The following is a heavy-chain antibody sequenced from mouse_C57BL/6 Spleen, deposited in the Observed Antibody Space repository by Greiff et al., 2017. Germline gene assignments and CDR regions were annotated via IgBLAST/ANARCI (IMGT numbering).Heavy chain of an antibody. V-gene: IGHV1-69*01. J-gene: IGHJ2*01. D-gene: IGHD2-2*01. Sequence: VQLQQPGAELVMPGASVKLSCKASGYTFTSYWMHWVKQRPGQGLEWIGEIDPSDSYTNYNQKFKGKSTLTVDKSSSTAYMQLSSLTSEDSAVYYCARGLSNYVDYWGQGTTLTVSS. CDR1: GYTFTSYW. CDR3: ARGLSNYVDY. CDR2: IDPSDSYT.